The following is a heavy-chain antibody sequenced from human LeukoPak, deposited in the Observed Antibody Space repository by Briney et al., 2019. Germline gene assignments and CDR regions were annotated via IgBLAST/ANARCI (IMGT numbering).Heavy chain of an antibody. CDR3: ARNREGDGSAYRAVDI. V-gene: IGHV3-7*01. CDR1: GFSLSSYY. D-gene: IGHD3-22*01. J-gene: IGHJ3*02. CDR2: IKEDDSEK. Sequence: GGSLRLSCAASGFSLSSYYMSWVRQAPGKGLEWVASIKEDDSEKFYVGSVKGRFTISRDNAKNSLYLQMNSLRAEDTALYYCARNREGDGSAYRAVDIWGQGTMVTASS.